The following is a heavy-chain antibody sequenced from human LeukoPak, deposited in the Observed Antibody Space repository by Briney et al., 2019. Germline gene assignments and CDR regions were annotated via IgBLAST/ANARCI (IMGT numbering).Heavy chain of an antibody. CDR1: VDSISSYY. CDR3: AREGSTSLVDY. J-gene: IGHJ4*02. CDR2: IYYSGST. V-gene: IGHV4-59*01. Sequence: SETLSLTFTVSVDSISSYYWGSVRQPPAKGLEWIGYIYYSGSTNYNPSLKSRVTISADTSKNQFSLKLSSVTAADTAVYYCAREGSTSLVDYWGQGTLVTVSS. D-gene: IGHD2-2*01.